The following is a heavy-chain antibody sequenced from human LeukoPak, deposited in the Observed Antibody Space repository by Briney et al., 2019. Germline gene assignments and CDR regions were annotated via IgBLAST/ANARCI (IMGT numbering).Heavy chain of an antibody. J-gene: IGHJ4*02. CDR2: ISYDGSNK. D-gene: IGHD4-23*01. CDR1: GFTFSSYA. V-gene: IGHV3-30*04. CDR3: ARGSTTVVTPRHQAFDY. Sequence: GGSLRLSCAASGFTFSSYAMHWVRQAPGKGLEWVAVISYDGSNKYYADSAKGRFTISRDNSKNTLYLQMNSLRAEDTAVYYCARGSTTVVTPRHQAFDYWGQGTPVTVSS.